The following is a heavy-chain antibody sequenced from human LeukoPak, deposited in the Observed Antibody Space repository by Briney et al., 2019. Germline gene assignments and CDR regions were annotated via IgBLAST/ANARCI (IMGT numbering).Heavy chain of an antibody. D-gene: IGHD3-22*01. CDR3: AKDSGLYYYDSSGYYYPSYFDY. Sequence: PGGSLRLSCAASGFTFSSYAMSWVRQAPGKGLEWVSAISGSGGSTYYADSVKGRFTISRDNSKNTLYLQMNSLRAEDTAVYYCAKDSGLYYYDSSGYYYPSYFDYWGQGTLVTVSS. J-gene: IGHJ4*02. CDR1: GFTFSSYA. V-gene: IGHV3-23*01. CDR2: ISGSGGST.